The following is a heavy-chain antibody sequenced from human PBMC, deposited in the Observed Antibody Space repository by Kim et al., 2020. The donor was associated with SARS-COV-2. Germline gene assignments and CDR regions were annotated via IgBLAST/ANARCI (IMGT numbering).Heavy chain of an antibody. CDR3: ARNPLGYYGSGIPWVY. CDR1: GGSFSGYY. V-gene: IGHV4-34*01. J-gene: IGHJ4*01. Sequence: SETLSLTCAVYGGSFSGYYWSWIRQPPGKGLEWIGEINHSGSTNYNPSLKSRVTISVDTTKNQFSLKLSSVTAADTAVYYCARNPLGYYGSGIPWVYWG. D-gene: IGHD3-10*01. CDR2: INHSGST.